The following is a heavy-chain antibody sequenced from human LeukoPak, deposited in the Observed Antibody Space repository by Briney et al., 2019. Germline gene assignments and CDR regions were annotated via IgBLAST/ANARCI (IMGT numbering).Heavy chain of an antibody. V-gene: IGHV4-34*01. J-gene: IGHJ4*02. CDR1: GETFRDNL. D-gene: IGHD2-8*02. Sequence: SETLSLTCAVYGETFRDNLWNWIRQPPGKGLEWIGEINHSGSSNYNPSLKSRVTISVDTSKNQFSLTLKSVIAADTAVYFCARGHRGVLYYFDIWSRGGLATISS. CDR2: INHSGSS. CDR3: ARGHRGVLYYFDI.